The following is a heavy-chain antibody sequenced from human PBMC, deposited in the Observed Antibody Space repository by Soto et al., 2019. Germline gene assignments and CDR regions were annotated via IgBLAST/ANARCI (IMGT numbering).Heavy chain of an antibody. J-gene: IGHJ4*02. D-gene: IGHD4-4*01. CDR2: IYYTGST. CDR3: ARGVDYSNLDY. Sequence: SETLSLTCTVSGGSISSNDYYWSWIRQPPGKGLEWIGYIYYTGSTYYSPSLKSRATLSVDTSNNQFSLKLTSVTAADTAVSYCARGVDYSNLDYWGQGALVTVS. CDR1: GGSISSNDYY. V-gene: IGHV4-30-4*01.